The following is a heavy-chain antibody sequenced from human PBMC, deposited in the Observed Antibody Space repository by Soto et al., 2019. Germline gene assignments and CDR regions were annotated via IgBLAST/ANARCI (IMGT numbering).Heavy chain of an antibody. CDR3: ATSPLVLVLRWDAFDI. CDR1: GFTVSANY. V-gene: IGHV3-66*01. J-gene: IGHJ3*02. CDR2: IYSGGDT. Sequence: GGSLRLSCAASGFTVSANYMTWVRQAPGKGLEWVSVIYSGGDTYYADSVKGRFTISRDNSKNTLYLQMNSLRAEDTAVYYCATSPLVLVLRWDAFDIWGQGTMVTVSS. D-gene: IGHD3-3*02.